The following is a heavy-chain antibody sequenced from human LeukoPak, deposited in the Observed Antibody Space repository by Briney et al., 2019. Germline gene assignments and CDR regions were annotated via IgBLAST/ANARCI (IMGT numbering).Heavy chain of an antibody. V-gene: IGHV3-21*01. CDR2: ISRSSIYI. D-gene: IGHD1-7*01. CDR3: ARDLIPNNWNYVGWFDP. Sequence: PRGSLRLSCAASGFTFSSYNMNWVRQGPGKGLEWVSSISRSSIYIYYADSVKGRFTISRDNAENSLSLQMNSLRAEDTAVYYCARDLIPNNWNYVGWFDPWGQGTLVTVSS. CDR1: GFTFSSYN. J-gene: IGHJ5*02.